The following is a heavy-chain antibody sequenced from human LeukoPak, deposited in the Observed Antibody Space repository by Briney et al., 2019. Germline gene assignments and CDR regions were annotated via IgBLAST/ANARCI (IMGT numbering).Heavy chain of an antibody. J-gene: IGHJ6*02. D-gene: IGHD6-13*01. V-gene: IGHV1-8*01. CDR3: ARGHQQLYYYYGMDV. Sequence: VASVTVSCKASGYTFTSYDINWVRQAAGQGLEWMGWMNPNSGNTGYAQKFQGRVTITRNTSISTAYMELSSLRSEDTAVYYCARGHQQLYYYYGMDVWGQGTTVTVSS. CDR1: GYTFTSYD. CDR2: MNPNSGNT.